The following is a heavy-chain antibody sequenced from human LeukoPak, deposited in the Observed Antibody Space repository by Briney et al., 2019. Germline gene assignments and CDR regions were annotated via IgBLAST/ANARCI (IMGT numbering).Heavy chain of an antibody. CDR3: ARDGVVRRQQLNWFDP. Sequence: NPGGSLRLSCAASGFTFSSYSMNWVRQAPGKGLEWVSSISSSSSYIYYADSVKGRFTISRDNAKNSLYLQMNSLRAEDTAVYYCARDGVVRRQQLNWFDPWGQGTLVTVSS. J-gene: IGHJ5*02. CDR2: ISSSSSYI. V-gene: IGHV3-21*01. D-gene: IGHD6-13*01. CDR1: GFTFSSYS.